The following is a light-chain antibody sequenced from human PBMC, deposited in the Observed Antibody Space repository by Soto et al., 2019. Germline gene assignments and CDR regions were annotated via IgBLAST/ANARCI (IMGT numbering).Light chain of an antibody. Sequence: EIVLTQSPGTLSLSPGERVTLPCRASQSVSSNYLAWYQQKPGQAPRLLIYDASSRATGIPDRFSGSGSGTEFTLTISRLEPEDFAVYYCQQYGSSPLAFGGGTKVEIK. CDR1: QSVSSNY. CDR3: QQYGSSPLA. CDR2: DAS. V-gene: IGKV3-20*01. J-gene: IGKJ4*01.